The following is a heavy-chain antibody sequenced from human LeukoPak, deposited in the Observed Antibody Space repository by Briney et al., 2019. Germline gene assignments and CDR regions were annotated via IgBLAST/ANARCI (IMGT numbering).Heavy chain of an antibody. J-gene: IGHJ4*02. CDR1: GGTFSSYA. V-gene: IGHV1-69*13. CDR3: ARDHYDFWSGYLDY. CDR2: IIPIFGTA. Sequence: GASVKVSCKASGGTFSSYAISWVRQAPGQGLEWMGGIIPIFGTANYAQKFQGRVTITADESTSTAYMELSSLRSEDTAVYYCARDHYDFWSGYLDYWGQGTLVTVSS. D-gene: IGHD3-3*01.